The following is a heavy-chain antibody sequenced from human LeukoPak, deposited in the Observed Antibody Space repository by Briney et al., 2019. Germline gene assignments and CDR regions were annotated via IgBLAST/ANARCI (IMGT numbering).Heavy chain of an antibody. Sequence: PSETLSLTCTVPGGSISSSSYYWGWIRQPPGKGLEWIGSIYYSGSTYYNPSLKSRVTISVDTSKNQFSLKLSSVTAADTAVYYCASQYYDILTGYYSAFDYWGQGTLVTVSS. CDR2: IYYSGST. CDR1: GGSISSSSYY. D-gene: IGHD3-9*01. J-gene: IGHJ4*02. V-gene: IGHV4-39*01. CDR3: ASQYYDILTGYYSAFDY.